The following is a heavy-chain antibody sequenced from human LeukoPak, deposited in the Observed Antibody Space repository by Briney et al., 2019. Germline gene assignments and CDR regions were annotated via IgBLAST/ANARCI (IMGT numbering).Heavy chain of an antibody. J-gene: IGHJ5*02. V-gene: IGHV4-34*01. CDR3: ARGSSSWYTGNNWFDP. CDR1: GGSFSGYY. CDR2: INHSGST. D-gene: IGHD6-13*01. Sequence: PSETLSLTCAVYGGSFSGYYWSWIRQPPGKGLEWIGEINHSGSTNYNPSLKSRVTISVDTSKNQFSLKLSSVTAADTAVYYCARGSSSWYTGNNWFDPWGQRTLVTVSS.